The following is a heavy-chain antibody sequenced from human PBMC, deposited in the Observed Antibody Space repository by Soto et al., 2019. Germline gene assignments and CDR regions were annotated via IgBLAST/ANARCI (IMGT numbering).Heavy chain of an antibody. CDR3: ARKPRSRVVAADSSGYTAFDI. CDR1: GGSISSGGYY. CDR2: IYYSGST. D-gene: IGHD3-22*01. J-gene: IGHJ3*02. V-gene: IGHV4-31*03. Sequence: SETLSLTCTVSGGSISSGGYYWSWIRQHPGKGLELIGYIYYSGSTYYNPSLKSRVTISVDTSKNQFSLKLSSVTAADTAVYYCARKPRSRVVAADSSGYTAFDIWGQGTMVTVSS.